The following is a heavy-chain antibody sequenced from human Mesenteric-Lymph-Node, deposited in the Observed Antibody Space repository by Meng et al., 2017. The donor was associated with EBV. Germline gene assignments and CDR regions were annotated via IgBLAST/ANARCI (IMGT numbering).Heavy chain of an antibody. D-gene: IGHD3-16*01. J-gene: IGHJ5*02. CDR3: ATIGTFASNFDP. CDR2: VNHGGTT. V-gene: IGHV4-34*01. CDR1: GASFSDYC. Sequence: QVQLQRWGAGLLQPSEILSLSGAVYGASFSDYCWTWIRQPPGKVLEWIGEVNHGGTTIYNPSLESRITISVDTSKNQFSLKLTSVTAADTAVYYCATIGTFASNFDPWGQGTLVTVSS.